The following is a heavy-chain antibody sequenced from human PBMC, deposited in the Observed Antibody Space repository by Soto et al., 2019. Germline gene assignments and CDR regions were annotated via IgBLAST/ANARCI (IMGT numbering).Heavy chain of an antibody. CDR1: GRSMSGYY. Sequence: QVQLQESGPGVVKASETLSLTCTVSGRSMSGYYWSWIRQPAGERLEWIGRIYTSGTTDFNPSLKGRVTMSVDTSKNQFSLKLTSVTAADTALYYCAREDYYDTGYYVVWGQGTQVTVSS. D-gene: IGHD3-9*01. J-gene: IGHJ4*02. V-gene: IGHV4-4*07. CDR3: AREDYYDTGYYVV. CDR2: IYTSGTT.